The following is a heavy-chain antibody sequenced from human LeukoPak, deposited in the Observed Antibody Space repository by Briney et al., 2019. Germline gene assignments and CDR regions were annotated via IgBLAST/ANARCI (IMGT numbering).Heavy chain of an antibody. Sequence: SETLSLTCTVSGGSIGSYYWSWIRQPPGKGLEWIGYIYYSGSTNYNPSLKSRVTISVDTSKNQFSLKLSSVTAADTAVYYCARVLLWFGELSHGWFDPWGQGTLVTVSS. CDR3: ARVLLWFGELSHGWFDP. CDR1: GGSIGSYY. J-gene: IGHJ5*02. CDR2: IYYSGST. V-gene: IGHV4-59*01. D-gene: IGHD3-10*01.